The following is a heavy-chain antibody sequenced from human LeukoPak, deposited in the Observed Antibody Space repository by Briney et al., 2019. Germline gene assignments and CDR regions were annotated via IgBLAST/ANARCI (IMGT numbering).Heavy chain of an antibody. J-gene: IGHJ3*02. V-gene: IGHV4-31*03. CDR3: ARAPGAFDI. Sequence: PSKTLSLTCTVSGDSITSGSYYWAWIRQHPGKGLEWIGYIYYTGGTHYNPSLKSRLTISVDTSENHFSLKLSSVTAADTAIYFCARAPGAFDIWGQGTMVTVSS. CDR1: GDSITSGSYY. CDR2: IYYTGGT.